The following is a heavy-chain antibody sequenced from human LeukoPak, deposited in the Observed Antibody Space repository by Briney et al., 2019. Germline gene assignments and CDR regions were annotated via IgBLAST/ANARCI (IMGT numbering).Heavy chain of an antibody. CDR2: INPNSGGT. CDR1: GYTFTSYG. Sequence: ASMKVSCKASGYTFTSYGITWVRQAPGQGLEWMGWINPNSGGTNYAQKFQGRVTFTRDTSTSTAYMELSRLRSDDTAVYFCARGYDSSAYKLPIDSWGQGTLVSVSS. V-gene: IGHV1-2*02. CDR3: ARGYDSSAYKLPIDS. D-gene: IGHD3-22*01. J-gene: IGHJ4*02.